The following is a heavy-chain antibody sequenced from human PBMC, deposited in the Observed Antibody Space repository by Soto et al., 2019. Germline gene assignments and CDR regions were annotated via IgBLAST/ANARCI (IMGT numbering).Heavy chain of an antibody. J-gene: IGHJ4*02. Sequence: EVQLLESGGGLVQPGGSLRLSCAASGFTFSSYAMSWVRQAPGKGLEWVSAIRGGGGSTFYADSVRGRFTISRDNAKSTLYLQMNSLRAEDTAVYYCAKIGWSEVAGWEFDYWGQGTLVTVSS. CDR1: GFTFSSYA. D-gene: IGHD6-19*01. CDR3: AKIGWSEVAGWEFDY. V-gene: IGHV3-23*01. CDR2: IRGGGGST.